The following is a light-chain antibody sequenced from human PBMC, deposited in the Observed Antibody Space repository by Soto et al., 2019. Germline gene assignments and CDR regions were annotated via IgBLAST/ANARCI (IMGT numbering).Light chain of an antibody. CDR3: QQSYSTPQT. CDR1: QSISSY. Sequence: HIITTPSSLSASLGAKVTINXXASQSISSYLNWYQQKPGKAPKRLIYAASSLQSGVPSRFSGSGSGTDFTLTISSLQPEDFATYYCQQSYSTPQTFGQGTDVDI. V-gene: IGKV1-39*01. CDR2: AAS. J-gene: IGKJ1*01.